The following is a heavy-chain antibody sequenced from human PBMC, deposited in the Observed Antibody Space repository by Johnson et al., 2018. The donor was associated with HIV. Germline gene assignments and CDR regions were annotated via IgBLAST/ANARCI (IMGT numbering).Heavy chain of an antibody. CDR2: LYSGGST. J-gene: IGHJ3*02. CDR3: ARGRKTVTTVRPSAFDI. V-gene: IGHV3-66*02. D-gene: IGHD4-17*01. CDR1: GFTVSSNY. Sequence: EVQLVESGGGLVQPGGSLRLSCAASGFTVSSNYMTWVRQAPGKGLEWVSILYSGGSTYYADSVKGRFSISRDNSKNTLYLQMNSLRAEDTAVYYCARGRKTVTTVRPSAFDIWGQGTMVTVSS.